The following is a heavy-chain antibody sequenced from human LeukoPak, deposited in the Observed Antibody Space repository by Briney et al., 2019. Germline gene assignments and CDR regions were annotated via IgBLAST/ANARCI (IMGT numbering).Heavy chain of an antibody. CDR3: ARDRYCSSTSCYGAGYYYYGMDV. J-gene: IGHJ6*02. CDR1: GFTFSDYY. V-gene: IGHV3-11*04. D-gene: IGHD2-2*01. CDR2: ISSSGSTI. Sequence: PGGSLRLSCAASGFTFSDYYMSWIRQAPGKGLEWVSYISSSGSTIYYADSVKGRFTISRDNAKNALYLQMNSLRAEDTAVYYCARDRYCSSTSCYGAGYYYYGMDVWGQGTTVTVSS.